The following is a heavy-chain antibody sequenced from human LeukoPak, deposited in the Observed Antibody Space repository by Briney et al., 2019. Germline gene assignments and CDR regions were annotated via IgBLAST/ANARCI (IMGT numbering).Heavy chain of an antibody. Sequence: SVKVSCKASGGTFSSYAISWVRQAPGQGLEWMGGIIPIFGTANYAQKFQGRVTITADESTSTAHMELSSLRSEDTAVYYCARSGYDYVWGSYRPAYYFDYWGQGTLVTVSS. V-gene: IGHV1-69*13. CDR1: GGTFSSYA. CDR2: IIPIFGTA. J-gene: IGHJ4*02. CDR3: ARSGYDYVWGSYRPAYYFDY. D-gene: IGHD3-16*02.